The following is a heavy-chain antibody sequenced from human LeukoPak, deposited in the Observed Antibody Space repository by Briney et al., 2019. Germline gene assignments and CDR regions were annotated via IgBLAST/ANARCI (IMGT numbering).Heavy chain of an antibody. CDR1: GYTFTEYY. Sequence: ASVKVSCKASGYTFTEYYMHWVRQAPGQGLEWMGWINPNSGGANYAGKFQGRVTMTRDTSISTAHMELSRLRYDDTALYYCARGQSLNDYWGQGTLVTVSS. CDR3: ARGQSLNDY. V-gene: IGHV1-2*02. J-gene: IGHJ4*02. CDR2: INPNSGGA.